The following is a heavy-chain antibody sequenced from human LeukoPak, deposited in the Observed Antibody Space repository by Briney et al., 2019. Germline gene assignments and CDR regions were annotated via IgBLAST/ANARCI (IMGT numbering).Heavy chain of an antibody. D-gene: IGHD6-6*01. CDR3: AKDANVGYSSSSLVSAFDI. CDR1: GFTFSSYS. J-gene: IGHJ3*02. Sequence: PGGSLRLSCAASGFTFSSYSMNWVRQAPGKGLEWVSYISSSSSTIYYADSVKGRFTISRDNSKNTLYLQMNSLTAEDTAVYYCAKDANVGYSSSSLVSAFDIWGQGTMVTVSS. V-gene: IGHV3-48*01. CDR2: ISSSSSTI.